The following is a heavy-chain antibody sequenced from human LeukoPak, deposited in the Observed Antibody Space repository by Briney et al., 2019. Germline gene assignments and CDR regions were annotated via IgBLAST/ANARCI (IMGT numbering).Heavy chain of an antibody. V-gene: IGHV3-53*01. Sequence: GSLRLSCAASGFPVGTKYMNWVRQAPGKGLEWVSILYSGGDTYYADSVKGRFTISRDNSRNTLSLQMNSLRVEDTAVYYCARVGDHYHWNFDLWGRGTLVTVSS. CDR1: GFPVGTKY. CDR3: ARVGDHYHWNFDL. J-gene: IGHJ2*01. D-gene: IGHD3-10*01. CDR2: LYSGGDT.